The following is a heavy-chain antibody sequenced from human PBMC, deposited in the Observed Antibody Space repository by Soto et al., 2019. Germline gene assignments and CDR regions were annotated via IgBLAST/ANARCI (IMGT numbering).Heavy chain of an antibody. CDR1: GFTFSSYS. V-gene: IGHV3-21*01. D-gene: IGHD2-2*01. CDR3: ARGAKGQTIVVVPAAYDY. J-gene: IGHJ4*02. CDR2: ISSSSSYI. Sequence: EVQLVESGGGLVKPGGSLRLSCAASGFTFSSYSMNWVRQAPGKGLEWVSSISSSSSYIYYADSVKGRFTISRDNAKNSLYLQMNRLRAEDTAVYYCARGAKGQTIVVVPAAYDYWGQGTLVTVSS.